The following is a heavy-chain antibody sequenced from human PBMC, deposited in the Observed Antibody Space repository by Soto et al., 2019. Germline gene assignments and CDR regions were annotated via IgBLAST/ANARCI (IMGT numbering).Heavy chain of an antibody. J-gene: IGHJ4*02. CDR2: TYYSGST. D-gene: IGHD3-10*01. V-gene: IGHV4-61*05. Sequence: SVTLCLRWGVAGGTIGAVGGTWVWIRQPPGKALEWIGHTYYSGSTNYNPSLKSRVTISVDTSKNQFSLKLSSVTAADTAVYYCARRYGLGFDFRGQGTLVTVSS. CDR3: ARRYGLGFDF. CDR1: GGTIGAVGGT.